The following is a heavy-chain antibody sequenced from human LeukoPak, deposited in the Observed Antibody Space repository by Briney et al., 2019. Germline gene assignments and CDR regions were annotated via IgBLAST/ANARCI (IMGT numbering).Heavy chain of an antibody. D-gene: IGHD2-2*01. Sequence: SETLSLTCTVSGGSISSYYWSWIRQPPGKGLEWIGYIYYSGSTNYNPSLKSRVTISVDTSKNQFSLKLSSVTAADTAVYYCARGGDIVVAPAAHPYFDYWGQGTLVTVSS. CDR2: IYYSGST. CDR1: GGSISSYY. V-gene: IGHV4-59*01. J-gene: IGHJ4*02. CDR3: ARGGDIVVAPAAHPYFDY.